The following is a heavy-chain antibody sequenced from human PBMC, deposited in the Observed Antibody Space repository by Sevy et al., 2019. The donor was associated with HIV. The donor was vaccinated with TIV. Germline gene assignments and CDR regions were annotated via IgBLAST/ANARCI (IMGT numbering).Heavy chain of an antibody. J-gene: IGHJ4*02. D-gene: IGHD4-17*01. CDR2: IWFDGSNT. Sequence: GGSRRLSCAASGFTFSSYGMHWVRQAPGKGLEWVALIWFDGSNTYYSDSVKGGFTISRDIAKNTLHLQMNSLRGEDTAVYYCARDLEFYDNGDYGPAFMPDYWGQGTLVTVSS. CDR1: GFTFSSYG. V-gene: IGHV3-33*01. CDR3: ARDLEFYDNGDYGPAFMPDY.